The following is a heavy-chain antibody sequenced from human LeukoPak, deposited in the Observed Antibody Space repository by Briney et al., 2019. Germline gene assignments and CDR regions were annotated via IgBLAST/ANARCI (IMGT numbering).Heavy chain of an antibody. D-gene: IGHD3-10*01. CDR2: MNSNGGNT. V-gene: IGHV1-8*01. Sequence: GASVKVSCKASGYTFINYDIMWVRQATGQGLEWMGWMNSNGGNTGYAQKFQGRVTMTRDTSMSTAYMELSSLRFEDTAVYYCTRGRGGTIVRGYMDYWGQGTLVTVSS. J-gene: IGHJ4*02. CDR3: TRGRGGTIVRGYMDY. CDR1: GYTFINYD.